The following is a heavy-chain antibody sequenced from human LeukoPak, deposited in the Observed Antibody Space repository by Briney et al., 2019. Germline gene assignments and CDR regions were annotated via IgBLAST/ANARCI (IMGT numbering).Heavy chain of an antibody. CDR2: MNPNSGNT. J-gene: IGHJ6*03. Sequence: ASVKVSCKASGYTFTSYDINWVRQATGQGLEWMGWMNPNSGNTGYAQKFQGRVTMTRNTSISTAYMELSSLRSEDTAVYYCSTRGVIMSSYYYYYMDVWGKGTTVTISS. CDR3: STRGVIMSSYYYYYMDV. V-gene: IGHV1-8*01. D-gene: IGHD3-10*01. CDR1: GYTFTSYD.